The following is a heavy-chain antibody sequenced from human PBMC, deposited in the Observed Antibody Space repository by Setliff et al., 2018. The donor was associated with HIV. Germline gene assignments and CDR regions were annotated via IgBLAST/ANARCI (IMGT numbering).Heavy chain of an antibody. Sequence: SETLSLTCSVSDASISVGTYYWSWIRQPPGKGLEWIGYIYTSGSTYYNPSLKSRVTISVDTSKNQFSLKLTSVTAADTAVYYCARDDRNWNPLDVLDVWGQGTLVTVSS. CDR2: IYTSGST. D-gene: IGHD1-1*01. V-gene: IGHV4-4*08. CDR3: ARDDRNWNPLDVLDV. J-gene: IGHJ3*01. CDR1: DASISVGTYY.